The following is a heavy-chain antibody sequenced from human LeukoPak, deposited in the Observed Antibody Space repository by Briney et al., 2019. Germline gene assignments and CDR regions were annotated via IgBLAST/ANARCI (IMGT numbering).Heavy chain of an antibody. CDR3: ARHMTTVTKGYFDL. J-gene: IGHJ2*01. CDR2: IYHSGST. Sequence: PSETLSLTCAVSGYSFSSGYYWGWIRQPSGKGLEWIGSIYHSGSTNYNPSLKSRVAISVDTSKNQFSLKLSSVTAADTAVYYCARHMTTVTKGYFDLWGRGTLVTVSS. CDR1: GYSFSSGYY. D-gene: IGHD4-17*01. V-gene: IGHV4-38-2*01.